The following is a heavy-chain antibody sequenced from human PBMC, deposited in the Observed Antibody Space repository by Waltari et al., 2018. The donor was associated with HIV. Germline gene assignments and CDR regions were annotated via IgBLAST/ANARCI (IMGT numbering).Heavy chain of an antibody. Sequence: QVQLVQSGAEVKKPGSSVKVSCKASGGTFSSYAISWVRQAPGQGLEWMGRIIPILGIANYAQKFQGRVTITADKSTSTAYMELSSLRSEDTAVYYCARAGGIVVVVAATPFYYGMDVWGQGTTVTVSS. CDR2: IIPILGIA. D-gene: IGHD2-15*01. CDR1: GGTFSSYA. V-gene: IGHV1-69*04. J-gene: IGHJ6*02. CDR3: ARAGGIVVVVAATPFYYGMDV.